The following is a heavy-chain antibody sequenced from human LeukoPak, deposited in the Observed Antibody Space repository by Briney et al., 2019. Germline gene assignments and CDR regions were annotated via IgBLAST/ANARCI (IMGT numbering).Heavy chain of an antibody. Sequence: GGSLRLSCRASGFSFSRYWMSWVRQAPGKGLEWVANIKEDGSGKNYVDSMKGRFIISRDNAKNSLYLQISSLRAEDTAVYYCAREVLATASAFDYWGQRTLVTVSS. V-gene: IGHV3-7*03. J-gene: IGHJ4*02. CDR2: IKEDGSGK. CDR3: AREVLATASAFDY. D-gene: IGHD4-11*01. CDR1: GFSFSRYW.